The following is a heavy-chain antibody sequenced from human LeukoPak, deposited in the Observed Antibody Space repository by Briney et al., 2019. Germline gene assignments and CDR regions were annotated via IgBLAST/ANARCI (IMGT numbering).Heavy chain of an antibody. CDR2: IYHSGST. CDR3: ARGLLAAAPAIDY. Sequence: SETLSLTCAVSGGSISSSNWWSWVRQPPGKGLEWIGEIYHSGSTNYNPSLKSRVTISVDTSKNQFSLKLSSVTAADTAVYYCARGLLAAAPAIDYWGQGTLVTVSS. D-gene: IGHD6-13*01. J-gene: IGHJ4*02. V-gene: IGHV4-4*02. CDR1: GGSISSSNW.